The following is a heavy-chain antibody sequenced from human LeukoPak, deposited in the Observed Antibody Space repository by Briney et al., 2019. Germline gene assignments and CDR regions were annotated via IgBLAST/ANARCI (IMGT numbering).Heavy chain of an antibody. CDR1: RFTFSSYA. V-gene: IGHV3-64*01. D-gene: IGHD4-11*01. CDR3: ARMAITVTSYFDY. Sequence: GGSLRLSCAASRFTFSSYAMHWVRQAPGKGLEYVSAISSNGGSTYYANSVKGRFTISRDNSKNTLYLQMGSLRAEDMAVYYCARMAITVTSYFDYWGRGTLVTVSS. CDR2: ISSNGGST. J-gene: IGHJ4*02.